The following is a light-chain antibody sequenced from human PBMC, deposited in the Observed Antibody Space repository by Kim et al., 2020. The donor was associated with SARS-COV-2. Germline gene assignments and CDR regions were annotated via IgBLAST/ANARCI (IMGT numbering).Light chain of an antibody. J-gene: IGKJ4*01. CDR3: QQYNNWPPLT. V-gene: IGKV3-15*01. CDR2: GAS. CDR1: QSVSST. Sequence: SPGERATPACRASQSVSSTLAWSQQKLGQAPRLLIYGASTRATGIPVRFSGSGSGTEFTLTISSLQSEDIAVYYCQQYNNWPPLTFGGGTKVDIK.